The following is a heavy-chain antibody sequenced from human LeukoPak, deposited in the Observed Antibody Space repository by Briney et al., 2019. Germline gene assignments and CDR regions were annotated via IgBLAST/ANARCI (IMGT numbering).Heavy chain of an antibody. CDR2: ISSSSSSYI. CDR1: GFTFSTFA. CDR3: AKDIGARRAEYFQH. Sequence: PGGSLRLSCAASGFTFSTFAMIWVRQPPGKGLEWVSSISSSSSSYIYYADSVKGRFTISRDNAKNSLYLQMNSLRTEDTALYYCAKDIGARRAEYFQHWGQGTLVTVSS. J-gene: IGHJ1*01. D-gene: IGHD3-10*01. V-gene: IGHV3-21*04.